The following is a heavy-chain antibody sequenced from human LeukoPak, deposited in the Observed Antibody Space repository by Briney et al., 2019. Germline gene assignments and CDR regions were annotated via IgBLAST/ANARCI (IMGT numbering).Heavy chain of an antibody. CDR2: IYYSGST. CDR1: GGSISSYY. D-gene: IGHD3-10*01. J-gene: IGHJ4*02. V-gene: IGHV4-59*01. CDR3: ARSGRGPGDY. Sequence: SETLSRNCTVPGGSISSYYWSWIRQPPGKGLEGIGYIYYSGSTNYNPSLKSRVTITVDTSRNQFFLKLSSVTAADTAVYYWARSGRGPGDYWGQGTLVTVSS.